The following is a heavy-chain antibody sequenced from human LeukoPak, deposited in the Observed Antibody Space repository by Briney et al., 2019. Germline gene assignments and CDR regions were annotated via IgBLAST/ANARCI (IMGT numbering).Heavy chain of an antibody. V-gene: IGHV3-74*01. Sequence: GASLRLSCAASGFTSSSYWMNWVRQAPGKGLVWVSRIASDGSSTTYADSVKGRFSISRDNAKNTLYLQMNSLRVEDTAVYYCARGRPHGNDYWGQGTLVTVSS. CDR1: GFTSSSYW. D-gene: IGHD4-23*01. CDR2: IASDGSST. J-gene: IGHJ4*02. CDR3: ARGRPHGNDY.